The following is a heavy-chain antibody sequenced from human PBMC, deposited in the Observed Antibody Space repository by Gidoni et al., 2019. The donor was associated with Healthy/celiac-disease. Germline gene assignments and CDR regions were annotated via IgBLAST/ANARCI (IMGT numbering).Heavy chain of an antibody. CDR2: IIGSGCST. J-gene: IGHJ4*02. CDR3: AKMVPYYYDSSGPTGDY. D-gene: IGHD3-22*01. CDR1: GFTFSSYA. V-gene: IGHV3-23*01. Sequence: EVQLLESGGGLVQPGGSLRLSCAASGFTFSSYAMSCVRQAPGKGLEWVSAIIGSGCSTYYADSVKGRFTISRDNSKNTLYLQMNSLRAEDTAVYYCAKMVPYYYDSSGPTGDYWGQGTLVTVSS.